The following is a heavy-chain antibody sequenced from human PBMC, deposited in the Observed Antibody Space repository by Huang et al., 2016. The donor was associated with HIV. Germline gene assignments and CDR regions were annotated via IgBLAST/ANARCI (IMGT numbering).Heavy chain of an antibody. CDR3: ARQDTSGWYADPYYFDY. Sequence: QLQLQESGPGLVKPSETLSLTCTVSGGSISTSGYYWGWLRQPPGKGLEWFGSIYYSGSTSYNPSLKSRVTIAVDTSKSQFSLKLSSVTAADTAVYYCARQDTSGWYADPYYFDYWGQGTLVTVSS. V-gene: IGHV4-39*01. J-gene: IGHJ4*02. D-gene: IGHD6-19*01. CDR2: IYYSGST. CDR1: GGSISTSGYY.